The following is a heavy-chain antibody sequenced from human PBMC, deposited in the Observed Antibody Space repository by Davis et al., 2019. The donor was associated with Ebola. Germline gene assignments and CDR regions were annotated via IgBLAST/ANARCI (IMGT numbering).Heavy chain of an antibody. CDR1: GFTFSNYW. CDR2: INQDGSVK. J-gene: IGHJ3*02. Sequence: PGGSLRLSCAASGFTFSNYWMSWVRQAPGKGLEWVANINQDGSVKYYVDSVKGRFTISRDNAKNSLYLQMNSLRAEDTAVYYCARVGHGKGDAFDIWGQGTMVTVSS. V-gene: IGHV3-7*01. CDR3: ARVGHGKGDAFDI. D-gene: IGHD1-26*01.